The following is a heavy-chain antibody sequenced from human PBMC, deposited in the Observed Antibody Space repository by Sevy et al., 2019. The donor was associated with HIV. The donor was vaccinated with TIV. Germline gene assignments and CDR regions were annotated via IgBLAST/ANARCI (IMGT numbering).Heavy chain of an antibody. V-gene: IGHV3-30*03. Sequence: GGSLRLSCAASGFTFSSYGMHWVRQAPGKGLEWVAVISYDGSYKYYVDSVKGRFTISRDNSKNTLYLQMNSLRAEDTAIYYCARKYDSSGYFDYWGQGTLVTVSS. CDR1: GFTFSSYG. D-gene: IGHD3-22*01. CDR3: ARKYDSSGYFDY. CDR2: ISYDGSYK. J-gene: IGHJ4*02.